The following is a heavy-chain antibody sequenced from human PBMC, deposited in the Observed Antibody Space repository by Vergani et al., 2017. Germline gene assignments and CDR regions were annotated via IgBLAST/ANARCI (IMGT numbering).Heavy chain of an antibody. CDR1: GGTFSSYA. Sequence: QVQLVQSGAEVKKPGASVKVSCKASGGTFSSYAISWVRQAPGQGLEWMGRIIPILGIANYAQKFQGRVTITADKSTSTAYMELSSLRSEDTAVYYCARDGDCYNYGLIDYWGQGTLVTVSS. J-gene: IGHJ4*02. CDR2: IIPILGIA. CDR3: ARDGDCYNYGLIDY. D-gene: IGHD5-24*01. V-gene: IGHV1-69*04.